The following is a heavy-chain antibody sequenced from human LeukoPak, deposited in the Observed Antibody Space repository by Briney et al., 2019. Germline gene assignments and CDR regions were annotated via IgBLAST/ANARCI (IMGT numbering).Heavy chain of an antibody. D-gene: IGHD1-26*01. J-gene: IGHJ1*01. V-gene: IGHV1-8*03. CDR3: ARVVTGGATFYFQH. CDR2: MNPNSGNT. CDR1: GYTFTSYD. Sequence: ASVKVSCKASGYTFTSYDINWVRQATGQGLEWMGWMNPNSGNTGYAQKFQGRVTITRNTSISTAYMELSSLRSEDTAVYYCARVVTGGATFYFQHWGQGTLVTVSS.